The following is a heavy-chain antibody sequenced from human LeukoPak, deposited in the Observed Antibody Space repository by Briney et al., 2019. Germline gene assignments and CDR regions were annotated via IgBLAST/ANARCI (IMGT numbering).Heavy chain of an antibody. Sequence: ASVKVSCKVSGYTLTELSMHWVRQAPGKGLEWMGGFDPEDGETIYAQKFQGRVTMTEDTYTDTAYMGLSRLRSEDTDVYNCAIRYDFWSGYHRWGLDYWGQGTLVTVSS. V-gene: IGHV1-24*01. CDR3: AIRYDFWSGYHRWGLDY. D-gene: IGHD3-3*01. CDR1: GYTLTELS. J-gene: IGHJ4*02. CDR2: FDPEDGET.